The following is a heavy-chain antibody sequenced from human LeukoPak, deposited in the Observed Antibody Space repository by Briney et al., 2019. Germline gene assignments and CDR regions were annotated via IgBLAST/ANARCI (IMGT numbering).Heavy chain of an antibody. Sequence: PGGSLRLSCAASGFTFSSYAMSWVRQAPGKGLEWVSAISGSGGSTYYADSVKGRFTISRDNSKNTLYLQMNSLRAEDTAVYYCAKGDYYDSSGYSLFDCWGQGTLVTVSS. CDR1: GFTFSSYA. D-gene: IGHD3-22*01. J-gene: IGHJ4*02. CDR2: ISGSGGST. V-gene: IGHV3-23*01. CDR3: AKGDYYDSSGYSLFDC.